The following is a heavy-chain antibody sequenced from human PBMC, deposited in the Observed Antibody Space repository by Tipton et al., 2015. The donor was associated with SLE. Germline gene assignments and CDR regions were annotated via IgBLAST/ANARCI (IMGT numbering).Heavy chain of an antibody. J-gene: IGHJ4*02. CDR3: ARSPVDYWNGYSA. CDR2: ITGSGDRT. D-gene: IGHD3-3*01. CDR1: GFTFSNYA. Sequence: LSLTCAASGFTFSNYAMSWVRQAPGKGLEWVSAITGSGDRTYYIDSVKGRFTISRDNSKNSLYLQMNGLRAEDTAVYYCARSPVDYWNGYSAWGQGTLVTVSS. V-gene: IGHV3-23*01.